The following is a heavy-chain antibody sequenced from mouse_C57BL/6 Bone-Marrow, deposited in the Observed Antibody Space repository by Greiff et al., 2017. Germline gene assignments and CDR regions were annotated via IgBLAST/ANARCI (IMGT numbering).Heavy chain of an antibody. CDR2: ISYDGSN. J-gene: IGHJ4*01. CDR3: AKIYYYGTPYAMDY. CDR1: GYSITSGYY. D-gene: IGHD1-1*01. Sequence: VQLKESGPGLVKPSQSLSLTCSVTGYSITSGYYWNWIRQFPGNKLEWMGYISYDGSNNYNPSLKNRISITRDTSKNQFFLKLNSVTTEDTATYYCAKIYYYGTPYAMDYWGQGTSVTVSS. V-gene: IGHV3-6*01.